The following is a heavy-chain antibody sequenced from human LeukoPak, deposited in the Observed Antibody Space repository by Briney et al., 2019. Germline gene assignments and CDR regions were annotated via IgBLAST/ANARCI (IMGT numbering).Heavy chain of an antibody. CDR3: ARDPYLLWFGELSERYFDL. D-gene: IGHD3-10*01. CDR1: VGSISSYY. J-gene: IGHJ2*01. V-gene: IGHV4-59*01. Sequence: PETLSLTCTVSVGSISSYYWSWIRQPPRKGLEWIGDIYYSGSTHYNPSLKSRVTIYVDTTQNHFSPKRRSVPAADTAVYCCARDPYLLWFGELSERYFDLWGGGTLVTVSS. CDR2: IYYSGST.